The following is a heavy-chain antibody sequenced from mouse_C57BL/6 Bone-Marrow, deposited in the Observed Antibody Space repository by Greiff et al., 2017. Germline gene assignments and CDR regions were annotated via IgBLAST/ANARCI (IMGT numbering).Heavy chain of an antibody. J-gene: IGHJ2*01. CDR1: GFNIKDDC. V-gene: IGHV14-4*01. CDR2: IDPEIGDT. Sequence: EVKLMESGAELVRPGASVKLSCTASGFNIKDDCIHWVKQRPEQGLEWIGWIDPEIGDTEYASKFQGKATITSDTSSNTAYLQLSSLTSEVTAVYYCSSFDGNYFDFWGQGTPLTVAS. CDR3: SSFDGNYFDF. D-gene: IGHD2-3*01.